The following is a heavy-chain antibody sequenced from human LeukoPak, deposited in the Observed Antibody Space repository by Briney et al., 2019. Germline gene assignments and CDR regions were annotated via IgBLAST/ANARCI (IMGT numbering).Heavy chain of an antibody. CDR1: GFTFSSYA. Sequence: GGSLRLSCAASGFTFSSYAMHWVRQAPGKGLQWVTLISYDGNYTSYADSVKGRFTISRDNSKNTPYLQMNSLRAEDTAVYYCARFPLYYYGSGSEGFWGQGTLVTVSS. CDR2: ISYDGNYT. D-gene: IGHD3-10*01. J-gene: IGHJ4*02. CDR3: ARFPLYYYGSGSEGF. V-gene: IGHV3-30*04.